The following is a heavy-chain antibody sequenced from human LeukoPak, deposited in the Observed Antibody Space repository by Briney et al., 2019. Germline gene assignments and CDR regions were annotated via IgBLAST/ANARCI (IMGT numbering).Heavy chain of an antibody. CDR1: GGSISSYY. CDR3: ARSGSSAYYYYYMDV. D-gene: IGHD3-10*01. Sequence: SETLSLTCTVSGGSISSYYWSWVRQPAGKGLEWIGRIYTSGSTNNNPSPKSRVTMSVDTSKNQFSLNLSSVTAADTAVYYCARSGSSAYYYYYMDVWGKGTTVTISS. J-gene: IGHJ6*03. V-gene: IGHV4-4*07. CDR2: IYTSGST.